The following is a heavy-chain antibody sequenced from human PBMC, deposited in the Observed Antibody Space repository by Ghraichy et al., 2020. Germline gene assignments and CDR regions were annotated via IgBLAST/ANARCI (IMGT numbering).Heavy chain of an antibody. CDR3: ARDRVSKVYNSVWFQAYHYYDIDV. Sequence: GGSLRLSCAASGFSFRFYGMHWVRQSPGRGLDWVAVIGFDGTNTYYSDSVKGRFTISRDNSKATLYLQMNSLRAEDTAVYFCARDRVSKVYNSVWFQAYHYYDIDVWGQGTTVTVSS. J-gene: IGHJ6*02. CDR2: IGFDGTNT. CDR1: GFSFRFYG. D-gene: IGHD6-19*01. V-gene: IGHV3-33*01.